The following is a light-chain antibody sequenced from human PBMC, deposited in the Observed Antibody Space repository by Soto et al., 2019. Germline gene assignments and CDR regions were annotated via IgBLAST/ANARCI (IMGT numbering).Light chain of an antibody. V-gene: IGKV3-20*01. CDR3: PQYGSSPLT. CDR1: QSVSSSY. Sequence: EIVLTQSPGTLSLSPGERATLSCRASQSVSSSYLAWYQQKPGQAPRLPIYGAYSRATCIPGRFSGSGSGPDLTLTIRRLEPEEFAVYYCPQYGSSPLTFGQGTTVEIK. J-gene: IGKJ1*01. CDR2: GAY.